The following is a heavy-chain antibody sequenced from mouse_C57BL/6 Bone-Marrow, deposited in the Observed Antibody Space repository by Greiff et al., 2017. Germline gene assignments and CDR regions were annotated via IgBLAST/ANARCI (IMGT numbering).Heavy chain of an antibody. J-gene: IGHJ2*01. CDR2: IDPSDSYT. Sequence: VQLQQPGAELVKPGASVKLSCKASGYTFTSYWMQWVKQRPGQGLEWIGEIDPSDSYTNYNQKFKGKATLTVDTSSSTAYMQLSSLTSEDSAVYYCARGGEFDYGGQGTTLTVSA. V-gene: IGHV1-50*01. CDR3: ARGGEFDY. CDR1: GYTFTSYW.